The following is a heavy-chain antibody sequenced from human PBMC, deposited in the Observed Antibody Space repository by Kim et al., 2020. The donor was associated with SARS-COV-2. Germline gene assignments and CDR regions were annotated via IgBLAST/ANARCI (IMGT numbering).Heavy chain of an antibody. V-gene: IGHV4-59*01. CDR1: GGSINSFY. CDR2: VYYSGTT. Sequence: SETLSLTCTVSGGSINSFYWSWIRQPPVKGLEWIGYVYYSGTTNYNPSLKSRVTISVDPSKNQFSLKLSSVSGADTAVYYCARGGWSLDYWGQGILVTVSS. J-gene: IGHJ4*02. D-gene: IGHD1-26*01. CDR3: ARGGWSLDY.